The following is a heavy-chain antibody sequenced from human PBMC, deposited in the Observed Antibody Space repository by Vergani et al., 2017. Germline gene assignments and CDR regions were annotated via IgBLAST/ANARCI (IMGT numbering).Heavy chain of an antibody. V-gene: IGHV3-23*01. CDR3: ARCGKGKRLGS. J-gene: IGHJ4*02. CDR2: INNNGGST. CDR1: GFTFNSYA. Sequence: QLFESGGGLIQPGGSLRLSCAASGFTFNSYAMTWVRQAPGKGLEWVSDINNNGGSTYYADPGKGRFTISRDNSKNTLYLQMTDLRAEDTATYYRARCGKGKRLGSRGQGTLVTVAS. D-gene: IGHD1-26*01.